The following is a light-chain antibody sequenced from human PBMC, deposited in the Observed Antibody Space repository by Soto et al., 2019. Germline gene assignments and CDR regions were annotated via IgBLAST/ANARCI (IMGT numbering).Light chain of an antibody. CDR1: QSVSSN. J-gene: IGKJ1*01. Sequence: EIVMPQSPATLSVSPWERATLSCRASQSVSSNLVWYHQKPGQAPRLLIYDASARATGIPARYSGSGSGTEFNFTISSLQSEDFAVYFCQQYNKWPRTFGQGTKVDIK. V-gene: IGKV3-15*01. CDR2: DAS. CDR3: QQYNKWPRT.